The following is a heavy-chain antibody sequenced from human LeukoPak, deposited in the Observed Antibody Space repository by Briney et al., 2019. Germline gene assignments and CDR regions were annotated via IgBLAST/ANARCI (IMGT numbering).Heavy chain of an antibody. D-gene: IGHD3-22*01. CDR2: IDPDGTST. Sequence: GGSLRLSCAASGFSFSSHAMNWVRQAPGKGLEWVSRIDPDGTSTSYADSVKGRFTISRDNAKNTLYLQMNSLRAEDAAVYYCSAHETLIVVRPFDYWGQGTVVTVSS. CDR1: GFSFSSHA. J-gene: IGHJ4*02. V-gene: IGHV3-74*01. CDR3: SAHETLIVVRPFDY.